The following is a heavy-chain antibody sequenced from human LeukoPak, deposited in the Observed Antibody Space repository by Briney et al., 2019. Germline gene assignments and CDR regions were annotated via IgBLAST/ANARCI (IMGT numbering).Heavy chain of an antibody. CDR1: GFSVRNNY. J-gene: IGHJ5*02. Sequence: GGSLRLSCAASGFSVRNNYMSWVRQAPGKGLEWVSVLYSGGDTYYADSVKGRFTISRDNSKNTLYLQMNSLRAEDTAVYYCASLKSLRYCTNGVCYFLDPWGQGTLVTVSS. D-gene: IGHD2-8*01. CDR3: ASLKSLRYCTNGVCYFLDP. CDR2: LYSGGDT. V-gene: IGHV3-66*01.